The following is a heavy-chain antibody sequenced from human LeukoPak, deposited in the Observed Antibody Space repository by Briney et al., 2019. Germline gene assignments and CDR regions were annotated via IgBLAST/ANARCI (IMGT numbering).Heavy chain of an antibody. CDR1: GFTFSRYS. CDR2: ISSGSSFM. D-gene: IGHD3-10*02. J-gene: IGHJ6*04. Sequence: GGTLRLSCAASGFTFSRYSMNWVRQAPGKGLEWVSSISSGSSFMYYADSVKGRFTISRDNAKNSLYLQMNSLRAEDTAVYYCAELGITMIGGVWGKGTTVTISS. CDR3: AELGITMIGGV. V-gene: IGHV3-21*01.